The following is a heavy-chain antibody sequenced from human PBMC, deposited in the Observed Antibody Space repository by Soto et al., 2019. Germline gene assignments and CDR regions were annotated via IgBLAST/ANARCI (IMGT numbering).Heavy chain of an antibody. CDR2: IIPILGIA. D-gene: IGHD2-21*02. CDR3: AIPGDQAPLNWFDP. V-gene: IGHV1-69*02. J-gene: IGHJ5*02. Sequence: QVQLVQSGAEVKKPGSSVKVSCKASGGTFSSYTISWVRQAPGQGLEWMGRIIPILGIANYAQKFQGRVTVTGDKSKDPADMELRRLRSEDTAGDYCAIPGDQAPLNWFDPWGQGTLVTVSS. CDR1: GGTFSSYT.